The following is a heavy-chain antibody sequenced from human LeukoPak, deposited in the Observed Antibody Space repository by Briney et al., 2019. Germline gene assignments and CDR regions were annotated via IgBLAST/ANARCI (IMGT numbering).Heavy chain of an antibody. V-gene: IGHV3-30*18. D-gene: IGHD6-19*01. Sequence: GGSRRPSWAAPGFTFSSYGMHWARRAPGKGLEWGAVISYDGSNKYYADSVKGRFTISRDNSKNTLYLQMNSLRAEDTAVYYCAKASGIAVAGDFDYWGQGTLVTVSS. CDR1: GFTFSSYG. CDR3: AKASGIAVAGDFDY. CDR2: ISYDGSNK. J-gene: IGHJ4*02.